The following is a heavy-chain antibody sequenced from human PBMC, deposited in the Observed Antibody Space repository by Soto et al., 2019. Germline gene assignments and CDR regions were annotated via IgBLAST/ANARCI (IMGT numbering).Heavy chain of an antibody. CDR1: GGSISYYY. Sequence: PSESLSLTCSVYGGSISYYYWSWIRQSPGKRLQWIGNINDGGSTNYNPSLKSRVTISVDTSKNQVSLKLSSASAADTAVYYCARGGGSSDVWGQGILVTVSS. J-gene: IGHJ4*02. D-gene: IGHD6-19*01. CDR2: INDGGST. V-gene: IGHV4-59*01. CDR3: ARGGGSSDV.